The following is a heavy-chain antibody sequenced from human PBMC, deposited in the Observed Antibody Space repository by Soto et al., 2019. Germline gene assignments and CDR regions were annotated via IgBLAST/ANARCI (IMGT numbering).Heavy chain of an antibody. CDR1: GFTFSSYS. D-gene: IGHD1-20*01. Sequence: GGSLRLSCAASGFTFSSYSMNWVRQAPGRGLEWVSYISSSSSTIYYADSVKGRFTISGDNAKNSLYLQMNSLRDEDTAVYYCASIFITGFHYYYYYGMDVWGQGTTVTVSS. CDR3: ASIFITGFHYYYYYGMDV. CDR2: ISSSSSTI. J-gene: IGHJ6*02. V-gene: IGHV3-48*02.